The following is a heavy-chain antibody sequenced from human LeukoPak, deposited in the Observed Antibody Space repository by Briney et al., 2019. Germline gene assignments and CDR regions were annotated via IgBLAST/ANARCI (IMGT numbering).Heavy chain of an antibody. Sequence: ASVKVSCKASGGTFSSYAISWVRQAPGQGLEWMGRIIPIFGIANYAQKFQGRVTITADKSTSTAYMELSSLRSEDTAVYYCAREITAMNYYYYGMGVWGQGTTVTVSS. CDR1: GGTFSSYA. V-gene: IGHV1-69*04. D-gene: IGHD5-18*01. J-gene: IGHJ6*02. CDR3: AREITAMNYYYYGMGV. CDR2: IIPIFGIA.